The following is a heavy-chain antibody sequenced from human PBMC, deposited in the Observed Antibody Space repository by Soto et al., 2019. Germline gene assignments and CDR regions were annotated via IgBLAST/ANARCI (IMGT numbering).Heavy chain of an antibody. V-gene: IGHV3-30*03. J-gene: IGHJ6*02. CDR3: ARDQDIVAPTRTGYYYYGMDV. CDR2: ISYDGRNK. CDR1: GFTFSSYA. Sequence: GGSLRLSCAASGFTFSSYAMSWVRQAPGKGLEWVAVISYDGRNKYYAESVKGRFTISRGNSKNTLLMQMNSLRADDTAVYYCARDQDIVAPTRTGYYYYGMDVWGQGTTVTVSS. D-gene: IGHD5-12*01.